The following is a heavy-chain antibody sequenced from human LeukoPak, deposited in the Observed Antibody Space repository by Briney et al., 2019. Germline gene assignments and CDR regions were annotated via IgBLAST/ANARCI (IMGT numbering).Heavy chain of an antibody. V-gene: IGHV4-4*07. CDR3: ARSVHSSSLDY. Sequence: KPSETLSLTCTVSGGSISSYYWSWIRQPAGKGLEWIGRIYTSGSTNCNPSLKSRATMSVGTSKNQFALKLSSVTAADTAVYYCARSVHSSSLDYWGQGTLVTVSS. CDR1: GGSISSYY. CDR2: IYTSGST. D-gene: IGHD6-13*01. J-gene: IGHJ4*02.